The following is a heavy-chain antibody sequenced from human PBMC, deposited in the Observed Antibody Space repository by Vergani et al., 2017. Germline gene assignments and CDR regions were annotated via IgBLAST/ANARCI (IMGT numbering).Heavy chain of an antibody. J-gene: IGHJ5*02. CDR3: AKDLRGGVFDP. CDR1: GFTFSSYG. D-gene: IGHD3-10*01. V-gene: IGHV3-30*18. CDR2: ISYDGSNK. Sequence: QVQLVESGGGVVQPGRSLRLSCAASGFTFSSYGMHWVRQAPGKGLEWVAVISYDGSNKYYADSVKGRFTISRDNSKNTLYLQMNRLRAEDTAVYYCAKDLRGGVFDPWGQGTLVTVSS.